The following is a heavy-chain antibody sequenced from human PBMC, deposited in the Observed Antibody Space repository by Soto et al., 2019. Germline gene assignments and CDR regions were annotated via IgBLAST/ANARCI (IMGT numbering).Heavy chain of an antibody. CDR3: ARGTCSGGSCTAPNWFDP. J-gene: IGHJ5*02. D-gene: IGHD2-15*01. V-gene: IGHV1-18*01. CDR2: ISAYNGNT. CDR1: GYTFTSYG. Sequence: QVQLVQSGAEVKKPGASVKVSCKASGYTFTSYGISWVRQAPGQGLEWMGWISAYNGNTNYAQKLQGRVTMTTDTSTSAAYMERRSLRSDDTAVYYCARGTCSGGSCTAPNWFDPWGQGTLVTVSS.